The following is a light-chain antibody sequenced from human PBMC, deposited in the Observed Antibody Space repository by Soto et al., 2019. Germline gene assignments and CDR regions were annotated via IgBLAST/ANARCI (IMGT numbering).Light chain of an antibody. J-gene: IGLJ2*01. CDR1: TSNIGSNY. Sequence: QSVLTQPPSASGTPGQRVNISCSGSTSNIGSNYVYWYQQLPGTAPKLLIYRNNQRPSGVPDRFSGSKSGTSASLVISGLRSEDEADYYCAAWDDSLSGVVFGGGTKLTVL. CDR2: RNN. CDR3: AAWDDSLSGVV. V-gene: IGLV1-47*01.